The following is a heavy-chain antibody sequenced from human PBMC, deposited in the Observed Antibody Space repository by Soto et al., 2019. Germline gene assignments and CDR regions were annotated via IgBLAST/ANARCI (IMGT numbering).Heavy chain of an antibody. CDR1: GFTFSSYW. Sequence: EVQLVESGGGLVQPGGSLRLSCAASGFTFSSYWMSWVRQAPGKGLEWVANIKQDGSEKYYVDSVKGRFTISRDNAKNSLYLQMNSLRAEDTAVYYCARGSTANWNVRWDAFDIWGQGTMVTVSS. CDR3: ARGSTANWNVRWDAFDI. D-gene: IGHD1-1*01. CDR2: IKQDGSEK. V-gene: IGHV3-7*04. J-gene: IGHJ3*02.